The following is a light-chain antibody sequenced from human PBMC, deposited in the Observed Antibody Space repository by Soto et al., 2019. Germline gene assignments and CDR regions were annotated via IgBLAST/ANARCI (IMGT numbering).Light chain of an antibody. J-gene: IGKJ4*01. CDR1: QSVLYSSNNKNY. CDR2: WAS. Sequence: DIVMTQSPDSLAVSLSERSTINCKSSQSVLYSSNNKNYLAWYQQKLGQPPKLLIYWASTRESGVPDRFSGSGSGTDFTLTISSLQAEDVAVYYCQQYYSIPLTFGGGTKVDIK. V-gene: IGKV4-1*01. CDR3: QQYYSIPLT.